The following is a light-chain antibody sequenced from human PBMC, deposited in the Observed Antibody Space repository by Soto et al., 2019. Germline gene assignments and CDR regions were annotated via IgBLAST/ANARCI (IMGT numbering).Light chain of an antibody. Sequence: QLVLTQSSSASASLGSSVKLTCTLSSGHSSYIIAWHQQQPGKAPRYLMKLEGSGSYNKGSGVPDRFSGSSSGADRYLTISNLQFEDEADYYCETWDSNTHPFGGGTQLTVL. J-gene: IGLJ2*01. V-gene: IGLV4-60*02. CDR3: ETWDSNTHP. CDR1: SGHSSYI. CDR2: LEGSGSY.